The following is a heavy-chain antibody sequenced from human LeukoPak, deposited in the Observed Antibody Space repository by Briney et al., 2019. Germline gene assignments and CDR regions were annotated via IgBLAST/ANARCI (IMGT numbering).Heavy chain of an antibody. CDR1: GYTFTSYG. Sequence: ASVKVSCKASGYTFTSYGINWVRQAPGQGLEWMGQINPNSGGTNYAQKFQGRVTMTRDTSISTAYMELSRLRSDDTAVYYCARVCSSTSCAPDYWGQGTLVTVSS. CDR3: ARVCSSTSCAPDY. V-gene: IGHV1-2*06. D-gene: IGHD2-2*01. J-gene: IGHJ4*02. CDR2: INPNSGGT.